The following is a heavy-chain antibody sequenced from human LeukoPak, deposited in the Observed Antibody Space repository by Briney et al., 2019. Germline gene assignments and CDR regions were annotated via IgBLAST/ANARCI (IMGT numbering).Heavy chain of an antibody. Sequence: GVSLRLSCSVSGFTLCSYERNWLRHAPGKGLEGISYISSSGSTIYYADYGKGRFTISRDSAKNSLYLQMSSLRADDTALYYCARYSATYYVAFDIRGQGTVVTVSS. CDR3: ARYSATYYVAFDI. V-gene: IGHV3-48*03. CDR2: ISSSGSTI. CDR1: GFTLCSYE. D-gene: IGHD1-26*01. J-gene: IGHJ3*02.